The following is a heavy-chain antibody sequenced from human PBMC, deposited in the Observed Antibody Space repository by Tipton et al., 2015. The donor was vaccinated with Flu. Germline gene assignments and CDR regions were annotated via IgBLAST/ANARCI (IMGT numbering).Heavy chain of an antibody. CDR1: GFTFDAYA. V-gene: IGHV3-9*01. CDR2: ISWNSVNI. Sequence: SLRLSCAASGFTFDAYAMYWVRQAPGEGLERVSGISWNSVNIDYVDSVRGRFTISRDNAKNSLYLQMNSLRVEDTALYYCAKAIDYGPSYYFDYWGQGTLVTVSS. D-gene: IGHD4-17*01. J-gene: IGHJ4*02. CDR3: AKAIDYGPSYYFDY.